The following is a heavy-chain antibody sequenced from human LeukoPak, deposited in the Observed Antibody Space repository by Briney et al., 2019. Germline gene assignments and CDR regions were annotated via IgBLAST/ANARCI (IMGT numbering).Heavy chain of an antibody. D-gene: IGHD6-13*01. CDR2: IHYSGNT. V-gene: IGHV4-39*01. CDR3: ARSYNNSWYAFDY. Sequence: SETLSLTCTVSGGSTSSGSYYWGWIRQPPGKGLEWIGSIHYSGNTYSNPSLNSRVTISLDASQNQFSLRLSSVTAADTAVFYCARSYNNSWYAFDYWGQGTLVTVSS. J-gene: IGHJ4*02. CDR1: GGSTSSGSYY.